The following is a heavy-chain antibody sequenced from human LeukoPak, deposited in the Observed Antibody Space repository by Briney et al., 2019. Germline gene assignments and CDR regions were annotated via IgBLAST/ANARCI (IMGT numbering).Heavy chain of an antibody. D-gene: IGHD3-16*01. CDR3: AITSYDYVRAY. V-gene: IGHV4-31*03. CDR1: GASISSGGYF. CDR2: SYYSGST. Sequence: PSETLSLTCTVSGASISSGGYFWNWIRQPPGKGLEWIGYSYYSGSTSYSPSLKSRVTISIDTSKNQFYLKLNSVTAADTAVYYCAITSYDYVRAYWGQGTLVTVSS. J-gene: IGHJ4*02.